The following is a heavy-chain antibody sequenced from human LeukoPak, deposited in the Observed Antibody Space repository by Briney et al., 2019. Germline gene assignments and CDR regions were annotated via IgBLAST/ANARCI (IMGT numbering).Heavy chain of an antibody. D-gene: IGHD3-22*01. J-gene: IGHJ4*02. Sequence: SETLSLTCTVSGGSISSYYWGWIRQPPGGGLEWIGYIYYSGSTNYNPSLKSRVTISVDTSKNQFSLKLSSVTAADTAVYYCARVRSSGYPPPPAFDYWGQGTLVTVSS. V-gene: IGHV4-59*01. CDR2: IYYSGST. CDR3: ARVRSSGYPPPPAFDY. CDR1: GGSISSYY.